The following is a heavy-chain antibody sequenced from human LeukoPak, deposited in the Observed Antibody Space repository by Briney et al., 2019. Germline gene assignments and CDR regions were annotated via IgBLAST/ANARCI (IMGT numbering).Heavy chain of an antibody. D-gene: IGHD6-19*01. CDR1: GFTFDDYG. J-gene: IGHJ6*02. V-gene: IGHV3-20*01. CDR2: INWNGGST. Sequence: PGGSLRLSCAAPGFTFDDYGMSWVRQAPGKGLEWVSGINWNGGSTGYADSVKGRFTISRDNAKNSLYLQMNSLRAEDTALYHCARDGKYSSGWSDYYYGMDVWGQGTTVTVSS. CDR3: ARDGKYSSGWSDYYYGMDV.